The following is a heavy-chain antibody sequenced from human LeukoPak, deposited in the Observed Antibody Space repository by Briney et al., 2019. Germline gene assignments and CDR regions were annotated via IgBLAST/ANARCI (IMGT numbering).Heavy chain of an antibody. D-gene: IGHD5-24*01. V-gene: IGHV1-69*13. CDR1: GGTFSSYA. Sequence: EASVKVSCKASGGTFSSYAISWVRQAPGQGLEWMGGIIPIFGTANYAQKFQGRVTITADESTSTAYMELSSLRSEDTAVYYCASWTCRDGYNKCYYYYYMDVWGKGTTVSISS. CDR3: ASWTCRDGYNKCYYYYYMDV. J-gene: IGHJ6*03. CDR2: IIPIFGTA.